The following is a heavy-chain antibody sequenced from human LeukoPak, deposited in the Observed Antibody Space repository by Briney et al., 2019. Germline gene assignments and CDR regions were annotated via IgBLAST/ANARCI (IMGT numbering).Heavy chain of an antibody. CDR1: GFTLSGYG. D-gene: IGHD1-26*01. CDR3: VKGGSIVGSAHFDH. Sequence: PGGSLRLSCGASGFTLSGYGMSWVRQAPGAGLEWVSSISGSGGGIYYTDPVKGRFTISRDNSENTLYLQMNTLRADDTATYYCVKGGSIVGSAHFDHWGQGILVIVSS. J-gene: IGHJ4*02. CDR2: ISGSGGGI. V-gene: IGHV3-23*01.